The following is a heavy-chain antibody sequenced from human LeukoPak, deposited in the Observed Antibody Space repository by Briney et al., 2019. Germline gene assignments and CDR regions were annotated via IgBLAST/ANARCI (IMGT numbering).Heavy chain of an antibody. V-gene: IGHV1-2*02. Sequence: ASLKVSCKTSGYTFIDDYMHWVRQARGQGLEWMGWINPNSGGTNYAQKFYVRVTITRDTDISTAYMELSRLRSGDTAVFYCARSPDILTGENFDYWGQGTLVTVSS. CDR1: GYTFIDDY. CDR2: INPNSGGT. CDR3: ARSPDILTGENFDY. J-gene: IGHJ4*02. D-gene: IGHD3-9*01.